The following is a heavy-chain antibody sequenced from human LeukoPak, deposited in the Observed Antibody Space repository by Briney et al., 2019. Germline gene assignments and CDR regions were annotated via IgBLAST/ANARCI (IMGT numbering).Heavy chain of an antibody. V-gene: IGHV3-20*04. J-gene: IGHJ4*02. CDR1: GFTFDDYG. CDR2: INWNGGST. Sequence: GGSLRLSCAASGFTFDDYGMSWVRQAPGKGLEWVSGINWNGGSTAYADSVKGRFTISRDNAKNSLYLQMNSLGAEDTALYYCARISSDCNGGSCYSEKDYWGQGTLVTVSS. CDR3: ARISSDCNGGSCYSEKDY. D-gene: IGHD2-15*01.